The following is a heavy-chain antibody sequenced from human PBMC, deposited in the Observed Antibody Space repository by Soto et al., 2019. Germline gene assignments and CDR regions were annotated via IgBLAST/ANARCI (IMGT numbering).Heavy chain of an antibody. J-gene: IGHJ4*02. Sequence: QVQLQQWGAGLLKPSETLSLTCAVYGGSFSGYYWSWIRQPPGKGLEWIGEINHSGSTNYNPSLKSRVPISVDTSKNQFSLKLSSVTAADTAVYYCARAPLWPYMITFGGVIAPHFDYWGQGTLVTVSS. CDR3: ARAPLWPYMITFGGVIAPHFDY. CDR2: INHSGST. D-gene: IGHD3-16*02. CDR1: GGSFSGYY. V-gene: IGHV4-34*01.